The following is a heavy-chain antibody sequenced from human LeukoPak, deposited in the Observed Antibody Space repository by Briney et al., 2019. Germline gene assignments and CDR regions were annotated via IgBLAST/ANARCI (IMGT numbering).Heavy chain of an antibody. D-gene: IGHD2/OR15-2a*01. CDR3: ARGLANIIGSYYFDY. CDR2: IYHSGST. CDR1: GFTFSGYA. Sequence: PGGSLRLSCAASGFTFSGYAMNWVRQPPGKGLEWIGYIYHSGSTNYNPSLKSRVTTSVDTSKNQFSLKLSSVTAADTAIYYCARGLANIIGSYYFDYWGQGTLVTVSS. V-gene: IGHV4-59*01. J-gene: IGHJ4*02.